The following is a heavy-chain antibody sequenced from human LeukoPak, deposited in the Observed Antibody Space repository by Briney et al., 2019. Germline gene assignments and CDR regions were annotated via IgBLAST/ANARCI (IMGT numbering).Heavy chain of an antibody. CDR1: GYTFTSYD. V-gene: IGHV1-8*03. CDR2: MNPNSGNT. D-gene: IGHD3-3*01. J-gene: IGHJ4*02. CDR3: ARGRYYDFWSGYYTPLFDY. Sequence: GASVKVSCKASGYTFTSYDINWVRQATGQGLEWMGWMNPNSGNTGYAQKFQGRVTITRNTSISTAYMELSSLRSEETAVYYCARGRYYDFWSGYYTPLFDYWGQGTLVTVSS.